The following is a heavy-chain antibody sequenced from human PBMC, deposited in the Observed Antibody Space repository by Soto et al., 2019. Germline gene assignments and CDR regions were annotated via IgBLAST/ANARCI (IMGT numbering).Heavy chain of an antibody. CDR1: GGSITSYY. Sequence: QVQLQESGPGLVKPSETLSLTCTVSGGSITSYYWSWIRQPPGKGLEWIGYIYYSGSTNYSPSLKSRVTISLDTSKNQFSLQLSSVTAADTAVYYCARELVPSVYAFDVWGQGTMVTVSS. J-gene: IGHJ3*01. CDR3: ARELVPSVYAFDV. V-gene: IGHV4-59*01. D-gene: IGHD2-2*01. CDR2: IYYSGST.